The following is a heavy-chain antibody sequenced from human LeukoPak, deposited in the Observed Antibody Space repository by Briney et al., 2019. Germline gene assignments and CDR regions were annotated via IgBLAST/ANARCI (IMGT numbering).Heavy chain of an antibody. V-gene: IGHV4-39*01. CDR1: GGSISSSSYY. CDR3: ARQPGYSYGSLDY. D-gene: IGHD5-18*01. CDR2: IYYSGST. Sequence: SETLSLTCTVSGGSISSSSYYWGWIRQPPGKGLEWIGSIYYSGSTYYNPSLKSRVTISVDTSKNQFSLKLSSVTAADTAVYYCARQPGYSYGSLDYWGQGTLVTVSS. J-gene: IGHJ4*02.